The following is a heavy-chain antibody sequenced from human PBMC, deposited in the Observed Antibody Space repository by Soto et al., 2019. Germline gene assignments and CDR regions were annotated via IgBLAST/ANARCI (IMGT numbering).Heavy chain of an antibody. CDR1: GFTFKDCA. Sequence: QVQLVESGGDVVQPGRSLRLSCAAAGFTFKDCAMHWVRQAPGKGLEWVSIIFNDAGNECYTESVKGRFTISRDNSKNTLYLQMNGLRDEDTAVYYCAKEKGTGRAPNGAYDVWGRGTRVTVSS. J-gene: IGHJ3*01. CDR2: IFNDAGNE. D-gene: IGHD2-8*02. V-gene: IGHV3-33*06. CDR3: AKEKGTGRAPNGAYDV.